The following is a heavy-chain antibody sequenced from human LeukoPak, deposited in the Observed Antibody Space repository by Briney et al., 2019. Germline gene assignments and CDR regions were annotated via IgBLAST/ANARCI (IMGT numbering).Heavy chain of an antibody. CDR1: GGSISSSSYY. CDR3: ASLNSGSYSPGMDV. Sequence: SETLSLTCTVSGGSISSSSYYWGWIRQPPGKGLEWIGSIYYSGSTYYNPSLKSRVTISVDTSKNQFSLKLSSVTAADTAVYYCASLNSGSYSPGMDVWGQGTTVTVSS. V-gene: IGHV4-39*01. J-gene: IGHJ6*02. CDR2: IYYSGST. D-gene: IGHD1-26*01.